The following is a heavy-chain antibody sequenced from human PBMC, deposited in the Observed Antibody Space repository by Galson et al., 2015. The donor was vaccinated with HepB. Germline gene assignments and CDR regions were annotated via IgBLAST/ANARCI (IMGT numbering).Heavy chain of an antibody. J-gene: IGHJ6*02. CDR2: ISNSGSTI. D-gene: IGHD6-13*01. Sequence: SLRLSCAASGFTFSNYSMNWVRQAPGKGLEWVSYISNSGSTIYYADSVKGRFTISRDNAKNSLYLQMNSLRDDDTAVYYCARDPLAAVGRNYYFYYGMDVWGQGTTVTVSS. CDR3: ARDPLAAVGRNYYFYYGMDV. V-gene: IGHV3-48*02. CDR1: GFTFSNYS.